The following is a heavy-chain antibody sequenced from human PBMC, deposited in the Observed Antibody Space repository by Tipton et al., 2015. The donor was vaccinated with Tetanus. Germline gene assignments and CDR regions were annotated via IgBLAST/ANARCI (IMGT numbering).Heavy chain of an antibody. J-gene: IGHJ4*02. CDR1: GAYIGSISYY. V-gene: IGHV4-61*01. D-gene: IGHD4-17*01. Sequence: TLSLTCTVSGAYIGSISYYWGWIRQPPGKGLEWIGYTYYSGSTGYNPSLKSRVTISIDSSKNQFSLKLTSVTAADTAVYYCARDERYGDYAYWGQGALVTVSS. CDR2: TYYSGST. CDR3: ARDERYGDYAY.